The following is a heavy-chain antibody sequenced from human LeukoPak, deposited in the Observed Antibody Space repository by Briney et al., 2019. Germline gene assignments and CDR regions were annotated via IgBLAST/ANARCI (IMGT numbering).Heavy chain of an antibody. V-gene: IGHV4-30-2*01. Sequence: SKTLSLTCAVSGGSISSGGYSWSWIRQPPGKGLEWIGYIYHSGSTYYNPSLKSRVTISVDRSKNQFSLKLSSVTAADTAVYYCARRYSSSCWFDPWGQGTLVTVSS. D-gene: IGHD6-13*01. CDR1: GGSISSGGYS. CDR2: IYHSGST. J-gene: IGHJ5*02. CDR3: ARRYSSSCWFDP.